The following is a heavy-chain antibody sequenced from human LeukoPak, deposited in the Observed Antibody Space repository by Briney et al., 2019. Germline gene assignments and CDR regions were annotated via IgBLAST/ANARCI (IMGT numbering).Heavy chain of an antibody. D-gene: IGHD6-13*01. V-gene: IGHV1-2*02. CDR1: GYTFTGYY. Sequence: ASVKVSCKASGYTFTGYYMHWVRQAPGQGLEWMGWINPNSGGTNYAQKFQGRVTMTRDTSISTAYMELSRLRSDDTAVYYCARTRGSWYRYYFDYWGQGTLVTVSS. CDR2: INPNSGGT. J-gene: IGHJ4*02. CDR3: ARTRGSWYRYYFDY.